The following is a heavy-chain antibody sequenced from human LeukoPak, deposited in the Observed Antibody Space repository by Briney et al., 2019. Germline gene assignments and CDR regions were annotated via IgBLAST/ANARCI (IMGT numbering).Heavy chain of an antibody. V-gene: IGHV3-30*04. CDR1: GFTFSSYA. CDR3: ARDRTDTAMAYYFDY. CDR2: ISYDGSNK. J-gene: IGHJ4*02. D-gene: IGHD5-18*01. Sequence: GRSLRLSCAASGFTFSSYAMHWVRQAPGKGLEWVAVISYDGSNKYYADSVKGRFTISRDNSKNTLYLQMNSLRAEDTAVYYCARDRTDTAMAYYFDYWGQGTLVTVSS.